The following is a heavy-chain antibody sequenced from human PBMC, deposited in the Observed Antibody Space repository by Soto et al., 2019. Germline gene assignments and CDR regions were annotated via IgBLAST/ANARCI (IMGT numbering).Heavy chain of an antibody. V-gene: IGHV1-3*01. CDR1: GYTFTSYD. J-gene: IGHJ3*02. D-gene: IGHD3-3*02. CDR3: ARDTETLGPRANDALDI. Sequence: ASVKVSCKASGYTFTSYDINWVRQAPGQSLEWMGWINAGSGNTKYSQNFQGRVSITRDTSASTVYMELTGLTSEDTAVYYCARDTETLGPRANDALDIWGQGTMVTV. CDR2: INAGSGNT.